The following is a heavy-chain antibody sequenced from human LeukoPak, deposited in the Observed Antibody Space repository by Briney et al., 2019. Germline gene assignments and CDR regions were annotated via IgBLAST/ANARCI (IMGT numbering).Heavy chain of an antibody. CDR1: GFTFSTYG. CDR2: IKSKTNGGTT. J-gene: IGHJ4*02. Sequence: PGGSLRLSCAASGFTFSTYGIDWVRQAPGKGREWVGRIKSKTNGGTTDYAAPVKGRFTISRDDSKNTLYLQMNSLKPEDTAVYYCTKFDYAAFEYWGQGALVTVSS. V-gene: IGHV3-15*01. CDR3: TKFDYAAFEY. D-gene: IGHD4-17*01.